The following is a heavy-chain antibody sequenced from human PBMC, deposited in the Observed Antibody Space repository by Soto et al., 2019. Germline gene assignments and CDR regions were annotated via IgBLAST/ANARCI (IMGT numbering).Heavy chain of an antibody. Sequence: ASVKVSCKASGYTFTSYDINWVRQATGQGLEWMGWMNPNSGNTGYAQKFQGRVTMTRNTSISTAYMELSSLRSEDTAVYYCARAHAAPYDFWSGPEYNWFDPWGQGTLVTVSS. CDR2: MNPNSGNT. D-gene: IGHD3-3*01. V-gene: IGHV1-8*01. CDR3: ARAHAAPYDFWSGPEYNWFDP. CDR1: GYTFTSYD. J-gene: IGHJ5*02.